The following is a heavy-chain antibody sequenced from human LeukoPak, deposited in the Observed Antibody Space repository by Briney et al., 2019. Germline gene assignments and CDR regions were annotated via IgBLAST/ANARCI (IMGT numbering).Heavy chain of an antibody. Sequence: GGSLRLSCAASGFTFSSYGMHWVRQAPGKGLEWVAVISYDGSNKYYADSVKGRFTISRDNSKNTLYLQMNSLRAEDTAVYYCARPPNYDSSGYYGWGQGTLVTVSS. CDR3: ARPPNYDSSGYYG. CDR1: GFTFSSYG. CDR2: ISYDGSNK. V-gene: IGHV3-30*03. J-gene: IGHJ4*02. D-gene: IGHD3-22*01.